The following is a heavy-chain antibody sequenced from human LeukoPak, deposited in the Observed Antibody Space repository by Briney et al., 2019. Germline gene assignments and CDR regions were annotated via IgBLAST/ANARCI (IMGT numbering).Heavy chain of an antibody. CDR3: ARDPGGSLRYFDWSYYFDY. D-gene: IGHD3-9*01. Sequence: GGSLRLSCAASGFTFSSYGMHWVRQAPGKGLEGVAVIWYDGSNKYYADSVKGRFTISRDNSKNTLYLQMNSLRAEDTAVYYCARDPGGSLRYFDWSYYFDYWGQGTLVTVSS. CDR2: IWYDGSNK. CDR1: GFTFSSYG. V-gene: IGHV3-33*01. J-gene: IGHJ4*02.